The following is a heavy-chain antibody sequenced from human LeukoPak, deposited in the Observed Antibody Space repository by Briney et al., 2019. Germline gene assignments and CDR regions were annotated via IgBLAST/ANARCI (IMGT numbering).Heavy chain of an antibody. Sequence: ASVKVSCKASGYTFTGYYMHWVRQAPGQGLEWMGWINPNSGGTNYAQKFQGRVTMTRDTSISTAYMELSRLRSDDTAVYSCARVDSDDSSGYYFDYWGQGPLVTVSS. CDR2: INPNSGGT. D-gene: IGHD3-22*01. CDR1: GYTFTGYY. CDR3: ARVDSDDSSGYYFDY. V-gene: IGHV1-2*02. J-gene: IGHJ4*02.